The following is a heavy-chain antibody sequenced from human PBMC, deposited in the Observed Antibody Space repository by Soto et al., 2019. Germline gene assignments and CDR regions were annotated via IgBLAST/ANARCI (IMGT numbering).Heavy chain of an antibody. Sequence: GESLKISCRGSGNSFTSYWNSWVRQMPGKGVEWMGRIDPSDSYTNYSPSFQGHVTISADKSISTAYLQWSSLKASDTAMYYCAIPSDYSNYHYYYGMDVWGQGTTVTVSS. CDR3: AIPSDYSNYHYYYGMDV. J-gene: IGHJ6*02. D-gene: IGHD4-4*01. CDR1: GNSFTSYW. V-gene: IGHV5-10-1*01. CDR2: IDPSDSYT.